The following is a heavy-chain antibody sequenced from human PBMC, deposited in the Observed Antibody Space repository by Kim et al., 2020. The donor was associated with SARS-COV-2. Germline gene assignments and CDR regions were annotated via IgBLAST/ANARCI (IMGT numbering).Heavy chain of an antibody. V-gene: IGHV4-4*07. D-gene: IGHD3-16*01. CDR1: GGSISEFY. CDR3: AREGGHMILCVHYFCMDV. J-gene: IGHJ6*03. Sequence: SETLSLTCTVSGGSISEFYCSWIRQAAGKGLEWIGRMYSRGGTNYNPSLKSRVTMSVDTSKNQFYLKLSSVTAADTAVYYCAREGGHMILCVHYFCMDV. CDR2: MYSRGGT.